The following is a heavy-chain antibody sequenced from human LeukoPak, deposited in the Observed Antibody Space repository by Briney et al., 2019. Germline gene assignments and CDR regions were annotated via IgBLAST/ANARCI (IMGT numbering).Heavy chain of an antibody. J-gene: IGHJ6*02. D-gene: IGHD6-19*01. CDR1: GYTFTSYD. Sequence: GASVKVSCKASGYTFTSYDINWVRQATGQGLEWMGWISAYNGNTNYAQKLQGRVTMTTGTSTSTAYMELRSLRSDDTAVYYCARPIAVAGYYYGMDVWGQGTTVTVSS. V-gene: IGHV1-18*01. CDR2: ISAYNGNT. CDR3: ARPIAVAGYYYGMDV.